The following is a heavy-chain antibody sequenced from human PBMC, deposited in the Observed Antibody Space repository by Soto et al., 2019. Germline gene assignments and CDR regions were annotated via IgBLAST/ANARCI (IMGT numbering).Heavy chain of an antibody. CDR1: GFTFDDFT. J-gene: IGHJ6*02. CDR2: ISWDGGST. CDR3: AKGLARPYYYYYGMDV. Sequence: GGALRISCAASGFTFDDFTMHWVRQTPGEGLEWVSLISWDGGSTYYADSVKGRFTISRDNSKNSLYLQMNSLRTEDTALYYCAKGLARPYYYYYGMDVWGQGTTVTVSS. V-gene: IGHV3-43*01.